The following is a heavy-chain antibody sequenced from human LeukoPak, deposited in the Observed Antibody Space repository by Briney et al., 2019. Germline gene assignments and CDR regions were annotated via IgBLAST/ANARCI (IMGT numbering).Heavy chain of an antibody. CDR1: GFTFSSYS. D-gene: IGHD5-18*01. J-gene: IGHJ4*02. CDR2: ISSSSSTI. Sequence: GGSLRLSCAASGFTFSSYSMNWVRQAPGKGLEWVSYISSSSSTIYYADSVKGRFTISRDNAKNSLYLQMNSLRAEDTAVYYCARERGYSYGYVGYRGQGTLVTVSS. V-gene: IGHV3-48*01. CDR3: ARERGYSYGYVGY.